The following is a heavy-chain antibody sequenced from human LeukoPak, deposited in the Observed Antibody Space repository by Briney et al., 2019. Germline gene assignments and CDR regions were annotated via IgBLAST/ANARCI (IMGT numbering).Heavy chain of an antibody. CDR3: ARETYYYDSSGYLQFDSVDY. V-gene: IGHV3-23*01. J-gene: IGHJ4*02. CDR1: GFTFSSYA. Sequence: PGGSLRLSCAASGFTFSSYAMSWVRQAPGKGLEWVSAISGSGGSTYYADSVKGRFTISRDNSKNTLYLQMNSLRAEDTAVYHCARETYYYDSSGYLQFDSVDYWGQGTLVTVSS. D-gene: IGHD3-22*01. CDR2: ISGSGGST.